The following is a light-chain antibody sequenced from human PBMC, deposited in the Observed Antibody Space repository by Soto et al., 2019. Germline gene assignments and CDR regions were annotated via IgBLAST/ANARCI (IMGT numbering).Light chain of an antibody. V-gene: IGKV1-5*03. J-gene: IGKJ4*01. CDR3: QQYDTSPLT. Sequence: DIQLTQSPSTLSASVGDTITIPCRASQSTNTWLAWYQQRPGKAPKLLIYKASSLEGGVPSRFSGSGSGTEFSLTISSLQPDDFGTYYCQQYDTSPLTFGGGTKVEVK. CDR2: KAS. CDR1: QSTNTW.